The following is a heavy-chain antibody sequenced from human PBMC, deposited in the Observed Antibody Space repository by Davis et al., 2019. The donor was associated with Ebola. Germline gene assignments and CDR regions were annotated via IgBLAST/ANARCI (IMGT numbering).Heavy chain of an antibody. J-gene: IGHJ6*03. D-gene: IGHD6-19*01. CDR2: ISHSGST. CDR3: ARRCTVPATYIPTYYDYYMDV. Sequence: SETLSLTCTVSGGSISSYYWNWIRQPPGKGLEWIGEISHSGSTDYNPSLKSRVTISVDTSKNQFSLKLSSVTAADTAVYYCARRCTVPATYIPTYYDYYMDVWDKGTTVTVSS. V-gene: IGHV4-34*01. CDR1: GGSISSYY.